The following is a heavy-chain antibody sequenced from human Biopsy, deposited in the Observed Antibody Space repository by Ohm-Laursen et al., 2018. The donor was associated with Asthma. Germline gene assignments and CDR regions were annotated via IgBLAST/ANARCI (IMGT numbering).Heavy chain of an antibody. CDR3: ARKAGSCISRTCYSLDF. Sequence: ASVKVSCKSLGGTFNTYVIGWVRPAPGQGLEWMGGIHSVFGTTTYPQKFQDRVTITADDSTSTVYMELSSLRSEDTAVYYCARKAGSCISRTCYSLDFWGQGTLVTVSS. CDR2: IHSVFGTT. CDR1: GGTFNTYV. J-gene: IGHJ4*02. V-gene: IGHV1-69*13. D-gene: IGHD2-2*01.